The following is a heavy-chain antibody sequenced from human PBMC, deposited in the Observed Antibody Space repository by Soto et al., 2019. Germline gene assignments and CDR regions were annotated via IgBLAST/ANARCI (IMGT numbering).Heavy chain of an antibody. J-gene: IGHJ4*02. CDR3: AREGSYSAYNFAHGIQLWSFDF. V-gene: IGHV4-4*07. CDR1: DGSINTFY. D-gene: IGHD5-12*01. CDR2: IFSSGST. Sequence: SETLSLTCTVSDGSINTFYWSWVRQPAGKGLEWIGRIFSSGSTSFNPSLESRVAMSVDTSKNHFSLNLSSVTAADMAVYYCAREGSYSAYNFAHGIQLWSFDFWGQGALVTVSS.